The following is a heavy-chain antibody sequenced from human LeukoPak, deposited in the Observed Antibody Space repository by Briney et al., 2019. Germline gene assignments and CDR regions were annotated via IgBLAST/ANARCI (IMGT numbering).Heavy chain of an antibody. Sequence: ASVKVSCKASGYTFTSYDINWVRQAPGQGFEWMGWMNPNSGNTGYAQKFQGRVTITRNTSISTAYMELSSLRSEDTAVYYCARANRRESAFDIWGQGTMVTVSS. D-gene: IGHD1-14*01. V-gene: IGHV1-8*03. CDR3: ARANRRESAFDI. CDR2: MNPNSGNT. J-gene: IGHJ3*02. CDR1: GYTFTSYD.